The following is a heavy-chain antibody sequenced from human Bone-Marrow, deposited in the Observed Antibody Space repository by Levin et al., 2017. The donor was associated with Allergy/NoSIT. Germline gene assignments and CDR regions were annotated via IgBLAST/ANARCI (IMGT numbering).Heavy chain of an antibody. D-gene: IGHD6-19*01. CDR3: ARYMAVAGGGRNYMDV. V-gene: IGHV4-59*01. CDR2: IHYTGTT. J-gene: IGHJ6*03. Sequence: SETLSLTCTVSGASINGYYWAWIRQPPGKALEWIGWIHYTGTTSYSPSLSSRLTISLDTSKNQISVELRSVTAADSAVYFCARYMAVAGGGRNYMDVWGKGTTVTVSS. CDR1: GASINGYY.